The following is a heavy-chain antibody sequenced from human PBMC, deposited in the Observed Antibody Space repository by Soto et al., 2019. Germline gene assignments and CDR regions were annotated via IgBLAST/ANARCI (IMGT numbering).Heavy chain of an antibody. CDR1: GGSFSGYY. Sequence: SETLSLTCAVYGGSFSGYYWSWIRQPPGKGLEWIGYIYYSGITNYNPSLKSRVTISVDTSKNQFSLKLSSVTAADTAVYYCARDNGYSYGYTLDHWGQGTLVTVSS. J-gene: IGHJ4*02. D-gene: IGHD5-18*01. V-gene: IGHV4-59*01. CDR3: ARDNGYSYGYTLDH. CDR2: IYYSGIT.